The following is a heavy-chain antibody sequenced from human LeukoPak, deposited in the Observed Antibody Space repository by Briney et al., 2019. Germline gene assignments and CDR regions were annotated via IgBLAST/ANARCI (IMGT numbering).Heavy chain of an antibody. D-gene: IGHD4-17*01. V-gene: IGHV4-61*02. J-gene: IGHJ4*02. CDR3: AGAADRYGDWNPYYFDY. CDR1: GGSISSGSYY. CDR2: IYTSGST. Sequence: SQTLSLTCTVSGGSISSGSYYWSWIRQPAGKGLEWIGRIYTSGSTNYNPSLKSRVTISVDTSKNQFSLKLSSVTAADTAVYYCAGAADRYGDWNPYYFDYWGQGTLVTVSS.